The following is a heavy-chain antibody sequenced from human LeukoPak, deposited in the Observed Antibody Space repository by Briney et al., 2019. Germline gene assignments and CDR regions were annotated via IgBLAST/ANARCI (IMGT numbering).Heavy chain of an antibody. J-gene: IGHJ4*02. Sequence: SETLSLTCAVYGGSFSGYYWSRIRQPPGKGLEWIGEINHSGSTNYNPSLKSRVTISVDTSKNQFSLKLSSVTAADTAVYYCARGSGFIWVLGYFDYWGQGTLVTVSS. V-gene: IGHV4-34*01. CDR2: INHSGST. D-gene: IGHD3-22*01. CDR3: ARGSGFIWVLGYFDY. CDR1: GGSFSGYY.